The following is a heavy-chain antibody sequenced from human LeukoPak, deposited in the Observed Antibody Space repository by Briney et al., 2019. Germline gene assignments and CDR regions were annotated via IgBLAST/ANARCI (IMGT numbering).Heavy chain of an antibody. CDR1: GYAFTSYY. V-gene: IGHV1-46*01. J-gene: IGHJ4*02. CDR3: ARAYSSGWYFDY. D-gene: IGHD6-19*01. CDR2: INPSGGST. Sequence: ASVKVSCKASGYAFTSYYMHWVRQAPGQGLEWMGIINPSGGSTSYAQKFQGRVTMTRDTSTSTVYMELSSLRSEDTAVYYCARAYSSGWYFDYWGQGTLVTVSS.